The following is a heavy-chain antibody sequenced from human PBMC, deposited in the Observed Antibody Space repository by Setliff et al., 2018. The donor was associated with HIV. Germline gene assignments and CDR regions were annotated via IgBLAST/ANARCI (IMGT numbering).Heavy chain of an antibody. Sequence: ASVKVSCKASADTFIGYYIHWVRQAPGQGLEYMGWINPNSGDTNYAQKFQGKVTMTRDTSINTAYLELNRLRSDDTAVYYCARGLTYYDNVWGNYRFDYWGRGTLVTVSS. CDR3: ARGLTYYDNVWGNYRFDY. D-gene: IGHD3-16*02. J-gene: IGHJ4*02. CDR1: ADTFIGYY. CDR2: INPNSGDT. V-gene: IGHV1-2*02.